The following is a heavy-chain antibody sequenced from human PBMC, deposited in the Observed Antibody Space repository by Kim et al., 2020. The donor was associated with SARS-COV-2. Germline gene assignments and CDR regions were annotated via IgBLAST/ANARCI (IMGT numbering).Heavy chain of an antibody. Sequence: NTNYAQKFQERVTITRDMSTSTAYMELSSLRSEDTAVYYCAASVVAGTDYWGQGTLVTVSS. J-gene: IGHJ4*02. CDR2: NT. D-gene: IGHD6-19*01. CDR3: AASVVAGTDY. V-gene: IGHV1-58*01.